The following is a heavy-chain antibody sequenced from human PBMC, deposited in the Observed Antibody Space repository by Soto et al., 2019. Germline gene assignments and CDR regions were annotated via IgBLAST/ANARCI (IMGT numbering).Heavy chain of an antibody. CDR3: ARERFMYYYDSSGYYPLWFDP. J-gene: IGHJ5*02. D-gene: IGHD3-22*01. Sequence: ASVKVSCKASGYTFTSYAMHWVRQAPGQRLEWMGWINAGNGNTKYSQKFQGRVTITRDTSASTAYMELSSLGSEDTAVYYCARERFMYYYDSSGYYPLWFDPWGQGTLVTVSS. CDR2: INAGNGNT. V-gene: IGHV1-3*01. CDR1: GYTFTSYA.